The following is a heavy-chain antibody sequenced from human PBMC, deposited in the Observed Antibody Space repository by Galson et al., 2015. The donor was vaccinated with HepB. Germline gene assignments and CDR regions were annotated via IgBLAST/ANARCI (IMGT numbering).Heavy chain of an antibody. Sequence: SVKVSCKASGGAFSSYAISWVRQAPGQGLEWMGGIIPILGIANYAQKFQGRVTITADKSTSTAYMELSSLRSEDTAVYYCARGVKEQWPFDYWGQGTLVTVSS. D-gene: IGHD6-19*01. CDR3: ARGVKEQWPFDY. CDR2: IIPILGIA. V-gene: IGHV1-69*10. J-gene: IGHJ4*02. CDR1: GGAFSSYA.